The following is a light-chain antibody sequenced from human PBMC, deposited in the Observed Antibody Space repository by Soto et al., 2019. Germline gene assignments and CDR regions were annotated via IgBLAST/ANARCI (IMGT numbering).Light chain of an antibody. Sequence: AIQMTQSPSSLSASLGDRVTITCRASQGIRGDLGWYQQKPGKAPKLLISATSTLQSGVPSRFSGRGSGTNFTLTISSLQSEDSATYYCIQDFIRPLTVGQGTKVEL. J-gene: IGKJ1*01. V-gene: IGKV1-6*01. CDR1: QGIRGD. CDR3: IQDFIRPLT. CDR2: ATS.